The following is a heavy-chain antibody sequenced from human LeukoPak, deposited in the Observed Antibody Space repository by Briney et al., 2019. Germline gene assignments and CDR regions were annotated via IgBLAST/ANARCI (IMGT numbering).Heavy chain of an antibody. CDR3: ARASVGIAADDY. J-gene: IGHJ4*02. Sequence: ASVKVSCKASGGTFGSYAISWVRQAPGQGLEWMGGIIPIFGTANYAQKFQGRVTITADVSTSTAYMELSSLRSEDTAVYYCARASVGIAADDYWGQGTLVTVSS. CDR2: IIPIFGTA. D-gene: IGHD6-13*01. V-gene: IGHV1-69*13. CDR1: GGTFGSYA.